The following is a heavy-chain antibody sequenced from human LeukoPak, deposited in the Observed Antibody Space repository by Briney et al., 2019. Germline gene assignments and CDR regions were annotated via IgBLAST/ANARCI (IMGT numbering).Heavy chain of an antibody. V-gene: IGHV3-74*03. CDR3: ARDNYGEDY. CDR2: INGDGSFT. Sequence: GGSLRLSCAASGFTFSSYWMHWVRQAPGKGLVWVSRINGDGSFTKYADSVKGRFTISRDNAKNTLYLQMNSLRAEDTAVYYCARDNYGEDYWGQGTLVTVSS. D-gene: IGHD4/OR15-4a*01. J-gene: IGHJ4*02. CDR1: GFTFSSYW.